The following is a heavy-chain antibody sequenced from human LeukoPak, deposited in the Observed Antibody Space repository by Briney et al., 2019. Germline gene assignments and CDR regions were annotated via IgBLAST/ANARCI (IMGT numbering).Heavy chain of an antibody. CDR3: ASSYFYDGNRYFDY. CDR1: GGSITSYY. D-gene: IGHD3-22*01. CDR2: IYYTGST. J-gene: IGHJ4*02. Sequence: TSETLSLTCNVSGGSITSYYWNWIRQPPGKGLEWIGYIYYTGSTNSNPSLKSRLTISLDTSKKQFSQKLSSVTAADTAIYYCASSYFYDGNRYFDYWGQGALVTVSS. V-gene: IGHV4-59*08.